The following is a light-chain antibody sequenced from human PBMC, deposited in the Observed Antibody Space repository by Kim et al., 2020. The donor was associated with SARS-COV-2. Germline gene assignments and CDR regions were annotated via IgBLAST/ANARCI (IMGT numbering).Light chain of an antibody. Sequence: AYVGDRVTTSCRASQGIVDSLSWFQQKPGQAPMALMSEASTLHSGVSLNFSGYGFGTDFTLTISSLQAEEFAPYYCQQYNSYPLAFGGGTKVDIK. J-gene: IGKJ4*01. CDR2: EAS. V-gene: IGKV1-16*02. CDR3: QQYNSYPLA. CDR1: QGIVDS.